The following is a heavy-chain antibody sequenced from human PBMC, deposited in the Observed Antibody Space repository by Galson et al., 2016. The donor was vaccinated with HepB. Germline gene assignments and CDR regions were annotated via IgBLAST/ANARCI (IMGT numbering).Heavy chain of an antibody. J-gene: IGHJ6*02. CDR2: ISWNSGSI. CDR3: TKDTRPRMAPRSDSICGMDV. CDR1: GFTFGDYA. Sequence: SLRLSCAASGFTFGDYAMHWVRQAPGKGLEWVSGISWNSGSIDYADSVKGRFTISRDNAKNSLYLHMNSLRTEDTALYYCTKDTRPRMAPRSDSICGMDVWGQGTTVTVSS. V-gene: IGHV3-9*01. D-gene: IGHD4-11*01.